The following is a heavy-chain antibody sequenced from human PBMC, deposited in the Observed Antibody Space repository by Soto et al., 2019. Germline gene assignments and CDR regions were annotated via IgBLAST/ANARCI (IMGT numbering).Heavy chain of an antibody. Sequence: ASVKVSCKASGYTFTSYGISWVRQAPGQGLEWMGWISAYNGNTNYAQKLQGRVTMTTDTSTSTAYMELRSLRSDDTAVYYCARDPGGVTMIVVVISYGMDVWGQGTTVTVSS. V-gene: IGHV1-18*01. D-gene: IGHD3-22*01. CDR2: ISAYNGNT. CDR3: ARDPGGVTMIVVVISYGMDV. J-gene: IGHJ6*02. CDR1: GYTFTSYG.